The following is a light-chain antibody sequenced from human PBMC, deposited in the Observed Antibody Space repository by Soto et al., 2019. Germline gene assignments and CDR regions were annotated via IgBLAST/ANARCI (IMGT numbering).Light chain of an antibody. CDR2: DVS. CDR1: SSDVGGYNY. J-gene: IGLJ2*01. V-gene: IGLV2-11*01. Sequence: QSALTQPRSVSGCPGQSVTISCTGTSSDVGGYNYVSWYQQHPGKAPKLMIYDVSKRPSGVPDRFSGSKSGNTASLTISGLQAEDEADYYCCSYAGSLVVFGGGTKVTVL. CDR3: CSYAGSLVV.